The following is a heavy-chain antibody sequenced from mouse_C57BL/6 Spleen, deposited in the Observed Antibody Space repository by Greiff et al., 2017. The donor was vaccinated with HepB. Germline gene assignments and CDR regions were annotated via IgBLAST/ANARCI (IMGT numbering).Heavy chain of an antibody. CDR2: ISSGSSTI. CDR3: ARMRDGYYYFDD. V-gene: IGHV5-17*01. CDR1: GFTFSDYG. Sequence: EVKLMESGGGLVKPGGSLKLSCAASGFTFSDYGMHWVRQAPEKGLEWVAYISSGSSTIYYADTVKGRFTISRDNAKNTLFLQMTSLRSEDTAMYYCARMRDGYYYFDDWGQGTTLTVSS. D-gene: IGHD2-3*01. J-gene: IGHJ2*01.